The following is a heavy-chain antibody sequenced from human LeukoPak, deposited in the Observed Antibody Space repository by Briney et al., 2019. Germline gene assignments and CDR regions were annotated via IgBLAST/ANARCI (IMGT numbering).Heavy chain of an antibody. CDR2: ISYDGSNK. V-gene: IGHV3-30*03. J-gene: IGHJ6*02. D-gene: IGHD6-19*01. Sequence: GGSLRLSCAASGFTFNSYGMHWVRQAPGKGLEWVAVISYDGSNKYYADSVKGRFTISRDNSKNTLYLQMNSLRAEDTAVYYCAMTVAVAGTHYGMDVWGQGTTVTVSS. CDR1: GFTFNSYG. CDR3: AMTVAVAGTHYGMDV.